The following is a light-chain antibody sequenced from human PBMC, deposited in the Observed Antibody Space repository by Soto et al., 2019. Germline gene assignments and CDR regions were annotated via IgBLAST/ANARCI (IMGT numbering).Light chain of an antibody. Sequence: EIVLTQSPATLSLSPGERATLSCRASQSVSSYLAWFQQKPGQAPRLLIYDASNRATGIPDKFSGSGSGTDVTLTISSLEPEDFAVYYCQQRSSWPLTFGGGTKVEIK. J-gene: IGKJ4*01. V-gene: IGKV3-11*01. CDR3: QQRSSWPLT. CDR1: QSVSSY. CDR2: DAS.